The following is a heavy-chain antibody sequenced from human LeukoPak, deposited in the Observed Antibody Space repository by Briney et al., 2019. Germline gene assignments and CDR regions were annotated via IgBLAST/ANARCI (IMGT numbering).Heavy chain of an antibody. D-gene: IGHD2-21*02. V-gene: IGHV3-53*01. CDR3: ARGTGEVTAGYY. Sequence: PGGSLRLSCAASGFTVRSFYMSWVRQAPGKGLEWVSVIYNDGRTFYADSVKGRFTISRDDSKNTLPLQMNSLRADDTAVYYCARGTGEVTAGYYWGQGTLVTVSS. J-gene: IGHJ4*02. CDR2: IYNDGRT. CDR1: GFTVRSFY.